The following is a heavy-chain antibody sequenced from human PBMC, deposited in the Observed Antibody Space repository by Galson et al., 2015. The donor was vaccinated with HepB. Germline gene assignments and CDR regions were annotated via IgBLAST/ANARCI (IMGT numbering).Heavy chain of an antibody. J-gene: IGHJ6*03. CDR1: GDSVSSNSAA. CDR3: ARYHDIAVAGYYYYYMDV. CDR2: TYYRSKWYN. D-gene: IGHD6-19*01. V-gene: IGHV6-1*01. Sequence: CAISGDSVSSNSAAWNWIRQSPSRGLEWLGRTYYRSKWYNDYAVSVKSRITINPDTSKNQFSLQLNSVTPEDTAVYYCARYHDIAVAGYYYYYMDVWGKGTTVTVSS.